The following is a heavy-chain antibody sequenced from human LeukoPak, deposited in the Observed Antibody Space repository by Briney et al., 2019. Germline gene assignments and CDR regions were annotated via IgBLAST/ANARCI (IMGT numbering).Heavy chain of an antibody. Sequence: GGSLRLSCAASGFTVSSNEMSWVRQAPGKGLEWVSSISGGSIYYADSRKGRFTISRDHSKNTLHLQMNSLRAEDTAVYYCARGLRLVVPAAMYYFDYWGQGTLVTVSS. CDR3: ARGLRLVVPAAMYYFDY. V-gene: IGHV3-38-3*01. CDR2: ISGGSI. J-gene: IGHJ4*02. D-gene: IGHD2-2*01. CDR1: GFTVSSNE.